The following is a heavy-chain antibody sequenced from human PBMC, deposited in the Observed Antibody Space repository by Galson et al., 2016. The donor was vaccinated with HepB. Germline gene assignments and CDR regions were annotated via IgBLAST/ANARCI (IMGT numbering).Heavy chain of an antibody. D-gene: IGHD2-21*01. V-gene: IGHV3-53*01. Sequence: SLRLSCAASGFIVSTNYMTWVRQAPGKGLEWVSIIYSSGDTYCADSVQGRFTISRDNSKNTLYLQMNSLRVEDTAVYYCASPVPLGDWGQGTLVTVSS. CDR1: GFIVSTNY. J-gene: IGHJ4*02. CDR3: ASPVPLGD. CDR2: IYSSGDT.